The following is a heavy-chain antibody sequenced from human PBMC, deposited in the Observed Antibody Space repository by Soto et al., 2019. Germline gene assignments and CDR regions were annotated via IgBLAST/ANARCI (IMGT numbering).Heavy chain of an antibody. CDR3: ARTYGSGSYGFDY. D-gene: IGHD3-10*01. Sequence: VQLVESGGGVVQPGRSLRLSCAASGFTFSSYAMHWVRQAPGKGLEWVAVISYDGSNKYYADSVKGRFTISRDNSKNTLYLQMNSLRAEDTAVYYCARTYGSGSYGFDYWGQGTLVTVSS. CDR2: ISYDGSNK. CDR1: GFTFSSYA. V-gene: IGHV3-30-3*01. J-gene: IGHJ4*02.